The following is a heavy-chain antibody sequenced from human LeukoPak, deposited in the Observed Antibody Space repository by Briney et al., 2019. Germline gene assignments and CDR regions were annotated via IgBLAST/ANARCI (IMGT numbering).Heavy chain of an antibody. CDR3: ARAVVDSLNWFDP. V-gene: IGHV1-2*02. CDR1: GYTFTGYF. J-gene: IGHJ5*02. Sequence: ASVKVSCKASGYTFTGYFLHWVRQAPGQGLEWMGWINPKSGGTNYAQTFQGRVTMTRDTSISTAYMELSRLTSDDTAVYYCARAVVDSLNWFDPWGQGTLVTVSS. CDR2: INPKSGGT. D-gene: IGHD3/OR15-3a*01.